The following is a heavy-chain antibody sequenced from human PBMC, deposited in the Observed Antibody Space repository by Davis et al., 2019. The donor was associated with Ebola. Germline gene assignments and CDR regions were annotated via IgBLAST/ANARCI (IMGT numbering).Heavy chain of an antibody. Sequence: ASAKVSCKASGYTFTGYNMHWVRQAPGQGLEWLGRVILKSGATNYAQKFQGRVTMTRDTSISTVYMELSRLIFDDTAVYYCARGHNYAHDYWGQGTQVTVSS. D-gene: IGHD5-18*01. V-gene: IGHV1-2*06. CDR1: GYTFTGYN. CDR2: VILKSGAT. CDR3: ARGHNYAHDY. J-gene: IGHJ4*02.